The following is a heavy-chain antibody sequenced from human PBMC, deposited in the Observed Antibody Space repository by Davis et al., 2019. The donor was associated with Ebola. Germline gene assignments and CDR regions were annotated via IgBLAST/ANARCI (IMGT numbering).Heavy chain of an antibody. Sequence: CKASGYTFTSYYLHWVRQAPAPGLEWLGIINPSGGSTSHAQKFQGRVTMTRDTSTSTVYMELSSLRSEDTAVYYCARGVGYCSSTSCYRRGGNYYYGMDVWGQGTTVTVSS. V-gene: IGHV1-46*01. J-gene: IGHJ6*02. CDR2: INPSGGST. D-gene: IGHD2-2*02. CDR1: GYTFTSYY. CDR3: ARGVGYCSSTSCYRRGGNYYYGMDV.